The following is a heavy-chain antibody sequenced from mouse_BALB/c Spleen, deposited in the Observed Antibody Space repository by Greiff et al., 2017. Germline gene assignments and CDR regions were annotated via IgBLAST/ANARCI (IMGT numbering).Heavy chain of an antibody. D-gene: IGHD2-14*01. V-gene: IGHV1-9*01. Sequence: QVQLKESGAELMKPGAPVKISCKATGYTFSSYWIEWVKQRPGHGLEWIGEILPGSGSTNYNEKFKGKATFTADTSSNTAYMQLSSLTSEDSAVYYCARSNYRSNPFAYWGQGTLVTVSA. CDR1: GYTFSSYW. CDR2: ILPGSGST. CDR3: ARSNYRSNPFAY. J-gene: IGHJ3*01.